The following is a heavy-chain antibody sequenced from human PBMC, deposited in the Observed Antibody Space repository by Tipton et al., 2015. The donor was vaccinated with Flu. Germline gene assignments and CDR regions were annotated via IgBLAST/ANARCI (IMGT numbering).Heavy chain of an antibody. V-gene: IGHV4-59*08. CDR2: IFHDGTT. D-gene: IGHD2-8*02. J-gene: IGHJ4*02. CDR1: GGSFTNYY. CDR3: ASSQYCTGGVCYSGFGY. Sequence: TLSLTCTVSGGSFTNYYWSWLRQPPGAGLEWIGDIFHDGTTNYHPSLWSRVTMSLDMSKNQLSLRLSSVTAADTAVYYCASSQYCTGGVCYSGFGYWGQGTLVTVSS.